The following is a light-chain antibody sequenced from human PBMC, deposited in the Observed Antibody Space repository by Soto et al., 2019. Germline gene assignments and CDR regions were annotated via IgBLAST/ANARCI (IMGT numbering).Light chain of an antibody. J-gene: IGKJ2*01. V-gene: IGKV1-39*01. CDR2: AAS. CDR3: QQSYITPYT. Sequence: DIQMTQSPSSLSASVGDRVTITCRASQSISSYLNWYREKPGKAPQLLIYAASSLQSGVPSRFSGSGSETDFALTISSLQPEDFATYYCQQSYITPYTFGQGTKLEIK. CDR1: QSISSY.